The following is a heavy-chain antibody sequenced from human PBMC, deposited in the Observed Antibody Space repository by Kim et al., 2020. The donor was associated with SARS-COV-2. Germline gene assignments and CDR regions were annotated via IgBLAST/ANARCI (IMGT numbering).Heavy chain of an antibody. CDR1: GFTFSSYA. J-gene: IGHJ6*02. D-gene: IGHD2-2*02. V-gene: IGHV3-23*01. Sequence: GGSLRLSCAASGFTFSSYAMSWVRQAPGKGLEWVSAISGSGGSTFYADSVKGRFTISRDNSKNTLYLQMNSLRAEDTAVYYCVKAEGYCSSTSCYTYYYYYGMDVWGQGTTVTVSS. CDR3: VKAEGYCSSTSCYTYYYYYGMDV. CDR2: ISGSGGST.